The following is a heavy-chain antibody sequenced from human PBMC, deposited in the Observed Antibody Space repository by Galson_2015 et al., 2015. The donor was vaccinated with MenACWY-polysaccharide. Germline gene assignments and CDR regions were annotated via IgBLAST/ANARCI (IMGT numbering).Heavy chain of an antibody. CDR1: GFTFSTYA. CDR3: AREYCSRTTCFGMDV. V-gene: IGHV3-30*04. J-gene: IGHJ6*02. CDR2: ISYDGSNK. Sequence: SLRLSCAASGFTFSTYAMHWVRQAPGKALEWVTVISYDGSNKYYADSVKGRFTISRDSSQNSFYLQMSSLRADDTAVYYCAREYCSRTTCFGMDVWGQGTTITVFS. D-gene: IGHD2-2*01.